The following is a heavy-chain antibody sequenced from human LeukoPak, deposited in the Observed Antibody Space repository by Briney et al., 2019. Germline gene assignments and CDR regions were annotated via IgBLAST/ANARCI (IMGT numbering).Heavy chain of an antibody. J-gene: IGHJ5*02. Sequence: ASVKVSCKASGYTFTGYYIHWVRQAPGQGLEWMGWINPHSGGTNYAQKFQGGVTMTRDTSITTAYMELSSLRSDDTAVYYCARFGDCSDGLCFYYLDPWGQGTLVTVSS. D-gene: IGHD2-15*01. CDR2: INPHSGGT. CDR1: GYTFTGYY. CDR3: ARFGDCSDGLCFYYLDP. V-gene: IGHV1-2*02.